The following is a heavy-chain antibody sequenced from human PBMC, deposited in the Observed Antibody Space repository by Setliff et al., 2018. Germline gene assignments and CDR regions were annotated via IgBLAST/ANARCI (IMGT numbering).Heavy chain of an antibody. J-gene: IGHJ4*02. V-gene: IGHV3-7*03. CDR3: ARLGITMVKGVIPDY. CDR1: GLSYTNDW. Sequence: GGSLRLSCTASGLSYTNDWVSWVRQAPGKGLEWLASINPHGSEKYYADSVKGRFTTSRDNAKNSLSLQMNGLRPEDTAVYYCARLGITMVKGVIPDYWGQGTLVTVSS. D-gene: IGHD3-10*01. CDR2: INPHGSEK.